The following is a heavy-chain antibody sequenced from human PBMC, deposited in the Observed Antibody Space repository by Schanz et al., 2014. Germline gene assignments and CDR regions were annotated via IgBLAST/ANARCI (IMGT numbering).Heavy chain of an antibody. CDR2: ISGRGGRT. Sequence: EVQLVESGGGLVQPGGSLRLSCETSGFTFSNHAMSWVRQAPGKGLEWVSAISGRGGRTYYADSVKGRFTISRDNSKNXXYLQMNSLRAEDTAXYYCAKDCPSDYGDHCFDFWGQGTLVTVSS. D-gene: IGHD4-17*01. CDR1: GFTFSNHA. J-gene: IGHJ4*02. V-gene: IGHV3-23*04. CDR3: AKDCPSDYGDHCFDF.